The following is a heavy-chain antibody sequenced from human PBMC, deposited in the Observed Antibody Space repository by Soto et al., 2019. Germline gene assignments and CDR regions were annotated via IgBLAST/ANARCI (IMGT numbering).Heavy chain of an antibody. J-gene: IGHJ4*02. CDR1: GFTFSSYS. Sequence: GGSLRLSCAASGFTFSSYSMNWVRQAPGKGLEWVSSISSSSSYIYYADSVKGRFTISRDNAKNSLYLQMNSLRVEDTAVYYCARGASGYGNFDYWGQVTLVTVS. D-gene: IGHD5-12*01. CDR2: ISSSSSYI. CDR3: ARGASGYGNFDY. V-gene: IGHV3-21*01.